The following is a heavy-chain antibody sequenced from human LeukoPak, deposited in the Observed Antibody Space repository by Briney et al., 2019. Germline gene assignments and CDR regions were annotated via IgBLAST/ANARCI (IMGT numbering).Heavy chain of an antibody. D-gene: IGHD2-21*01. J-gene: IGHJ2*01. CDR1: GDPINSYY. V-gene: IGHV4-59*01. Sequence: PSETLSLTCTVSGDPINSYYWSWIRQPPGKGLEWIGHIYYSGSTNYNPSLKSRVTISIDTSKNQFSLKVSSVTAADTAVYYCARTAYARFFVLWGRGTLVTVSS. CDR3: ARTAYARFFVL. CDR2: IYYSGST.